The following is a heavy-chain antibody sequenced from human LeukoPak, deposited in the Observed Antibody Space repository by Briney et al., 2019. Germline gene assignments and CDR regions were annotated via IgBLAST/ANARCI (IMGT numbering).Heavy chain of an antibody. V-gene: IGHV3-23*01. J-gene: IGHJ4*02. Sequence: PGGSLRLSCAASGFTFSTYAMSWVRQAPGRGLEWVSGISGGGGSIFYADSVKGRFAISRDNSKNTLYLQMNSLRAEDTAVYYCASDTTSGSTPYFDYWGQGTLVTVSS. CDR3: ASDTTSGSTPYFDY. D-gene: IGHD5-12*01. CDR2: ISGGGGSI. CDR1: GFTFSTYA.